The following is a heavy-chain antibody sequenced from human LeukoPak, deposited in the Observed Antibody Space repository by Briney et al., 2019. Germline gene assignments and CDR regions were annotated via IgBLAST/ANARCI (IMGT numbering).Heavy chain of an antibody. CDR3: ASSGGYSYGFAQL. CDR2: IIPIFGTA. D-gene: IGHD5-18*01. Sequence: SVKVCCKASGGTFSSYAISWVRQAPGQGLEWMGGIIPIFGTANYAQKFQGRVTITADESTSTAYMELSSLRSEDTAVYYCASSGGYSYGFAQLWGQGTLVTVSS. J-gene: IGHJ4*02. V-gene: IGHV1-69*13. CDR1: GGTFSSYA.